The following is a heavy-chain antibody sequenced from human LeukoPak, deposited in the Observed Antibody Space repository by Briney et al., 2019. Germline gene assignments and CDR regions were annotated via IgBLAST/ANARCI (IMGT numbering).Heavy chain of an antibody. CDR2: IYYSGST. CDR1: GGSVSSGSYY. J-gene: IGHJ4*02. V-gene: IGHV4-61*01. CDR3: ARDWDY. Sequence: SETLSLTCTVSGGSVSSGSYYWSWIRQPPGKGLEWIGCIYYSGSTNYNPSLKSRVTISVDTSKNQFSLKLSSVTAADTAVYYCARDWDYWGQGTLVTVSS.